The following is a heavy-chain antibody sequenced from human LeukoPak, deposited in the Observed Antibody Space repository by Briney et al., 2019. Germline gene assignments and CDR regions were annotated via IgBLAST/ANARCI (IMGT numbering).Heavy chain of an antibody. J-gene: IGHJ4*02. CDR2: IYYSGST. Sequence: PSETLSLTCTVSGGSISSYYWSWIRQPPGKGLEWIGYIYYSGSTTYNPSLESRVTISVDTSKNQFSLQLSSVTAADTAVYYCARGRGRTYCGGDCYPDYWGQGTLVTVSS. CDR3: ARGRGRTYCGGDCYPDY. V-gene: IGHV4-59*01. D-gene: IGHD2-21*02. CDR1: GGSISSYY.